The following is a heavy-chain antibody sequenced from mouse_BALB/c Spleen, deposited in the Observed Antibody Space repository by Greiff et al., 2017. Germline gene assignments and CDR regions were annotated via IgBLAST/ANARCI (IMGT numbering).Heavy chain of an antibody. CDR1: GYTFTSYW. D-gene: IGHD2-14*01. Sequence: VKLMESGPELVRPGASVKMSCKASGYTFTSYWMHWVKQRPGQGLEWIGMIDPSNSETRLNQKFKDKATLTADKSSSTAYMQLSSLTSEDSAVYYCAREYRYDGAWFAYWGQGTLVTVSA. CDR3: AREYRYDGAWFAY. J-gene: IGHJ3*01. V-gene: IGHV1S127*01. CDR2: IDPSNSET.